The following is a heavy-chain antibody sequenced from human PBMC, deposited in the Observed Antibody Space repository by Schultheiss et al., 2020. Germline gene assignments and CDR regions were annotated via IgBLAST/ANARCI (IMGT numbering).Heavy chain of an antibody. CDR3: ARVTDMPTASYFDP. Sequence: GGSLRLSCAASGFTVSSYYMSWVREAPGKGLEWVSIIYSGGSTHYADSVRGRFTISRDNSKNTLYLQMNSLIAEDTAVYYFARVTDMPTASYFDPWYRGTLVTVSS. CDR1: GFTVSSYY. D-gene: IGHD2-2*01. V-gene: IGHV3-53*01. CDR2: IYSGGST. J-gene: IGHJ2*01.